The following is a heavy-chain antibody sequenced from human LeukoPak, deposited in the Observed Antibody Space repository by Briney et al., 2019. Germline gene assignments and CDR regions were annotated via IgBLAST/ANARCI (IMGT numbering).Heavy chain of an antibody. CDR2: ISSSGSTT. D-gene: IGHD6-6*01. CDR1: GFTFSDYY. J-gene: IGHJ4*02. Sequence: GGSLRLSCAASGFTFSDYYMSWIRQAPGKGLEWVSYISSSGSTTYYADSVKGRFTISRDNSKNTLYLQMNSLRAEDTAVYYCAKERIVEYSSSSGIFDYWGQGTLVTVSS. CDR3: AKERIVEYSSSSGIFDY. V-gene: IGHV3-11*01.